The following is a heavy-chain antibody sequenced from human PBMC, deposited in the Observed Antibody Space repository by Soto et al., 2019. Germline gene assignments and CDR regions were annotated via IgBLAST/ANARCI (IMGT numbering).Heavy chain of an antibody. V-gene: IGHV4-38-2*02. Sequence: SDAVSRKSAVSGYFISIGYYWGWIRQPPGKGLEWIGSIYRGWRTYYIPCLKSRVTMSLDTSKNQFSLKLSSVTAADTAVYYCARDPDLPRTEYWGQGTLVIVS. CDR2: IYRGWRT. CDR1: GYFISIGYY. J-gene: IGHJ4*02. D-gene: IGHD3-3*01. CDR3: ARDPDLPRTEY.